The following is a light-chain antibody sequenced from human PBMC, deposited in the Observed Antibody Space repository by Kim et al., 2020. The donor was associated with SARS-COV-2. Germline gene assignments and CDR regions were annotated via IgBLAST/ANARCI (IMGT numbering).Light chain of an antibody. CDR2: GAS. J-gene: IGKJ1*01. CDR1: QGIRND. Sequence: AIQMTQSPSSLSASVGDRVTITCRASQGIRNDLHWYQQKPGKAPKLLIYGASTLQSGVPSRFSGSGSGTDFTLTISSLQPEDFATYFCLQDYDYPLAFGQGTKLEIK. V-gene: IGKV1-6*01. CDR3: LQDYDYPLA.